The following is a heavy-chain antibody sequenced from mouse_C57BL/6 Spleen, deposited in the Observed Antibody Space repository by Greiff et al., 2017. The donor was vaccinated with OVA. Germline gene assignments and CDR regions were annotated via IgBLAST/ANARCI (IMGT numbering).Heavy chain of an antibody. D-gene: IGHD1-1*01. CDR2: IDPETGGT. J-gene: IGHJ2*01. CDR1: GYTFTDYE. CDR3: TRDYGSSYAVKFDY. V-gene: IGHV1-15*01. Sequence: VQLQQSGAELVRPGASVTLSCKASGYTFTDYEMHWVKQTPVHGLEWIGAIDPETGGTAYNQKFKGKAILTADKSSSTAYMELRSLTSEDSAVYYCTRDYGSSYAVKFDYWGQGTTLTVAS.